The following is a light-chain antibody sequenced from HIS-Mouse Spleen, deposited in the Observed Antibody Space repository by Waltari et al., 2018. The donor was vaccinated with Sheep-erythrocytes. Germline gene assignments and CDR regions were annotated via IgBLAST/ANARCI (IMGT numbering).Light chain of an antibody. Sequence: QSALTQPPSASGSPGQSVTISCTGTSRDVGGYNYVSWYQQHPGKAPNLMIYEVSKRPSGVPDRFSGSKSGNTASLTVSGLQAEDEADYYCSSYAGSNNWVFGGGTKLTVL. CDR3: SSYAGSNNWV. CDR1: SRDVGGYNY. V-gene: IGLV2-8*01. J-gene: IGLJ3*02. CDR2: EVS.